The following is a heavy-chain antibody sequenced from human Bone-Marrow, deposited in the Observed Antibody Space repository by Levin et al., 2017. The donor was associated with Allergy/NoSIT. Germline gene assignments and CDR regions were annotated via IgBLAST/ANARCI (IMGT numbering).Heavy chain of an antibody. J-gene: IGHJ4*02. D-gene: IGHD3-9*01. Sequence: ASETLSLTCTVSGGSISSAGYHWTWIRQSPGKGLEWIGYISYRGTTYYNPSLKSRLTMSLDTSEQRFSLNLNSVTAADTAIYYCARLDGYYFDYWGQGTLVTVSS. CDR1: GGSISSAGYH. CDR2: ISYRGTT. V-gene: IGHV4-31*03. CDR3: ARLDGYYFDY.